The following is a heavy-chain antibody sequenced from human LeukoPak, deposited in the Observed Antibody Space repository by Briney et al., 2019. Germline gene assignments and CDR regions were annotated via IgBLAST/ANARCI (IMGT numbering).Heavy chain of an antibody. V-gene: IGHV3-33*01. Sequence: PGRSLRLSCAASGFTFSNYDMHWVRQAPGKGLEWVAVIRHDGRNNYYGDPVKGRFTISRDNSKNTLYLQMFSLRVEDTALYYCVRGDHPGQQLGVFWFDSRGQGTLVTVSS. D-gene: IGHD6-13*01. CDR3: VRGDHPGQQLGVFWFDS. CDR1: GFTFSNYD. CDR2: IRHDGRNN. J-gene: IGHJ5*01.